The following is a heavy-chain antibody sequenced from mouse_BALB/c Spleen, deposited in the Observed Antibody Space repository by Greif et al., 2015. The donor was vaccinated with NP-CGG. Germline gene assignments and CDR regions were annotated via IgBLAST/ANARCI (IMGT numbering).Heavy chain of an antibody. D-gene: IGHD2-1*01. J-gene: IGHJ4*01. CDR3: ARGGGNYAYYYAMDY. Sequence: EVQLQQSGAELVKPGASVKLSCTASGFNIKDTYMHWVKQRPEQGLEWIGRIDPANGNTKYDPKFQGKATITADTSSNTAYLQLSSLTSEDTAVYYCARGGGNYAYYYAMDYWGQGTSVTVSS. V-gene: IGHV14-3*02. CDR2: IDPANGNT. CDR1: GFNIKDTY.